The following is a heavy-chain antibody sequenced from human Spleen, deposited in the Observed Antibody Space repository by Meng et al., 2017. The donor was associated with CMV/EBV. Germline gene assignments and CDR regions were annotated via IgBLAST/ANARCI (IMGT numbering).Heavy chain of an antibody. CDR3: VRADPTKRSSTTSCLDY. J-gene: IGHJ4*02. Sequence: GESLKISCAASGFTFSDYCMSWVRQAPGKGLEWVANIKQDGSEKYYVDSVKGRFTISRDNAKNSLYLQMNSLRVEDTAVYYCVRADPTKRSSTTSCLDYWGQGTLVTVSS. CDR2: IKQDGSEK. CDR1: GFTFSDYC. V-gene: IGHV3-7*01. D-gene: IGHD2-2*01.